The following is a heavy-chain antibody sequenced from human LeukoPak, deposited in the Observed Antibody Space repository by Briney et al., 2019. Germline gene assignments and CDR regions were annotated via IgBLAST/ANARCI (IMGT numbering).Heavy chain of an antibody. CDR3: ARGSDYPSNFDY. D-gene: IGHD6-25*01. CDR1: GGSFSGYY. Sequence: PSETLSLTCAVYGGSFSGYYWSWIRQPPGKGLEWIGEINHSGSTNYNPSLKSRVTISVDTSKNQFSLKLSSVTAADTAVYYCARGSDYPSNFDYWGQGTLVTVSS. J-gene: IGHJ4*02. CDR2: INHSGST. V-gene: IGHV4-34*01.